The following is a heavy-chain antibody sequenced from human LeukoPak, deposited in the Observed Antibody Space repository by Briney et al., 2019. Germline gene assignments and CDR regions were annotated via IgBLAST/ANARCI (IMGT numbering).Heavy chain of an antibody. D-gene: IGHD2-2*01. V-gene: IGHV1-69*04. J-gene: IGHJ6*02. CDR2: IIPILGIA. Sequence: SVNVSCKDSRGTLSSYALSWLRQAPAQGLEWMGRIIPILGIANHAQKFQGRVTITADKSTSTAYMELSSLRSEDTAGCCYARASYCRSTSCYSYYYYGRDVWGQRTTVSVSS. CDR3: ARASYCRSTSCYSYYYYGRDV. CDR1: RGTLSSYA.